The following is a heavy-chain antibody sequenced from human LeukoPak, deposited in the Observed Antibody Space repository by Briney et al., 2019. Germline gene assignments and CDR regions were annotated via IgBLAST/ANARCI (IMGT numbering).Heavy chain of an antibody. D-gene: IGHD6-19*01. Sequence: KPSETLSLTCTVSGGSISCYYWSRIRQPPGKGLEWIGYIYYSGSTNYNPSLKSRVTISVDTSKNQFSLKLSSVTAADTAVYYCARGAGSGWYFFDYWGQGTLVTVSS. V-gene: IGHV4-59*01. J-gene: IGHJ4*02. CDR3: ARGAGSGWYFFDY. CDR2: IYYSGST. CDR1: GGSISCYY.